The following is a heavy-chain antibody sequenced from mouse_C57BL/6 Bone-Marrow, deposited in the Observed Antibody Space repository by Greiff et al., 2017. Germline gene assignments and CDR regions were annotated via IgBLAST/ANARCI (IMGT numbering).Heavy chain of an antibody. J-gene: IGHJ4*01. CDR3: ARSANAMDY. CDR2: IYPRSGNT. V-gene: IGHV1-81*01. Sequence: QVQLQQSGAELARPGASVKLSCKASGYTFTSYGISWVKQRTGQGLDWIGEIYPRSGNTYYNEKFKGKATLTADKSSSTAYMELRSLTSEDSAVYFCARSANAMDYWGQGTSVTVSS. CDR1: GYTFTSYG.